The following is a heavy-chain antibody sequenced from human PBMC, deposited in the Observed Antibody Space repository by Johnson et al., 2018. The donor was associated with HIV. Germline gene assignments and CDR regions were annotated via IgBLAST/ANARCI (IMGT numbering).Heavy chain of an antibody. CDR2: ISYDGRDK. Sequence: QVQLVESGGGVVQPGRSLRLSCAASQFTFSRYGMHWVRQAPGKGLEWVAAISYDGRDKYYADFVKGRFTISRDNSKNTLYLQMNSLRAEDTAVYYCAKDRRELPSPFDIWGQGTMVTVSS. CDR1: QFTFSRYG. CDR3: AKDRRELPSPFDI. D-gene: IGHD1-7*01. J-gene: IGHJ3*02. V-gene: IGHV3-30*18.